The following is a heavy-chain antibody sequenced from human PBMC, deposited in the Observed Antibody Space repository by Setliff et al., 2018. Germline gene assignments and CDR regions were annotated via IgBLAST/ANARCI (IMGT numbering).Heavy chain of an antibody. J-gene: IGHJ5*02. Sequence: ASVKVSCKASGYTFTRYGISWVRQAPGQGLEWMGWISAYNGNTNYAQKLQGRVTMTTDTSTSTAYMELRSLRSGDTAVYYCARVNPTMITFGGVIVIWFDPWGQGTLVTVSS. CDR1: GYTFTRYG. D-gene: IGHD3-16*02. CDR2: ISAYNGNT. V-gene: IGHV1-18*01. CDR3: ARVNPTMITFGGVIVIWFDP.